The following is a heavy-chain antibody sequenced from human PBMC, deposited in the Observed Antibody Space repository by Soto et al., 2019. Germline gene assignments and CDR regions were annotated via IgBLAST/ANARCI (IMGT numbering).Heavy chain of an antibody. V-gene: IGHV4-30-2*01. D-gene: IGHD1-26*01. Sequence: SETLSLRCDVSGDTISTGGYTFAWIRQPPGEALEWIGHTYHSGNTYYNPSLQSRVIISVDRSKNQFSLKVRSVTAADTAVYYCARGSPDMFDYWGQGTLVTVSS. CDR3: ARGSPDMFDY. CDR1: GDTISTGGYT. J-gene: IGHJ4*02. CDR2: TYHSGNT.